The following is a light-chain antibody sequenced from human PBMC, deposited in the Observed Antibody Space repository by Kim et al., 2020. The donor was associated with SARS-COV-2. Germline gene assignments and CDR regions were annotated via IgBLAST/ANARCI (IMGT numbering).Light chain of an antibody. J-gene: IGKJ2*03. CDR2: AAS. V-gene: IGKV1-39*01. CDR1: QIINTY. CDR3: QQSNITPFS. Sequence: SASVGDRVTSTCRASQIINTYLNWFQQKPGKAPKLLIYAASSLESGVPSRFSGSGFGTDFTLTISSLQCEDSATYYCQQSNITPFSFGQGTKLEI.